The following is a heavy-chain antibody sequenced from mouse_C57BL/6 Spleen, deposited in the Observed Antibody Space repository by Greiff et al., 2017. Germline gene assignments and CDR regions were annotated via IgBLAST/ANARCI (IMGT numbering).Heavy chain of an antibody. V-gene: IGHV1-82*01. CDR1: GYAFSSSW. D-gene: IGHD1-1*01. CDR3: ASYYGSSFAY. J-gene: IGHJ3*01. Sequence: VQVVESGPELVKPGASVKISCKASGYAFSSSWMNWVKQRPGKGLEWIGRIYPGDGDTNYNGKFKGKATLTADKSSSTAYMQLSSLTSEDSAVYFCASYYGSSFAYWGQGTLVTVSA. CDR2: IYPGDGDT.